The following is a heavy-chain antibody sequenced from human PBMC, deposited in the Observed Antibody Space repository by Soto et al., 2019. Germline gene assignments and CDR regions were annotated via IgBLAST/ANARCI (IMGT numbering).Heavy chain of an antibody. CDR2: INDSGST. D-gene: IGHD3-10*01. Sequence: QVQLQQWGAGLLKPSETLSLTCAVYGGSFSGYYWSWIRQPPGKGLEGMGEINDSGSTNYNPSLKXXVXIXVDTPTNQCSLTLSSVTAADTAVYYCARGGRWHPYYWGQGTLVTASS. J-gene: IGHJ4*02. V-gene: IGHV4-34*01. CDR1: GGSFSGYY. CDR3: ARGGRWHPYY.